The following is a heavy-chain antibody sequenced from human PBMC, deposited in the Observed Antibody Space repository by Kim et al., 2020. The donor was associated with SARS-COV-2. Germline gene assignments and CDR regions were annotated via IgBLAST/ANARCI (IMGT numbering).Heavy chain of an antibody. CDR1: GFTVSSNY. CDR2: IYSGGST. V-gene: IGHV3-53*01. D-gene: IGHD6-13*01. CDR3: ASSSWYGYFDY. J-gene: IGHJ4*02. Sequence: GGSLRLSCAASGFTVSSNYMSWVRQAPGKGLEWVSVIYSGGSTYYADSVKGRFTISRDNSKNTLYLQMNSLRAEDTAVYYCASSSWYGYFDYWGQGTLVTVSS.